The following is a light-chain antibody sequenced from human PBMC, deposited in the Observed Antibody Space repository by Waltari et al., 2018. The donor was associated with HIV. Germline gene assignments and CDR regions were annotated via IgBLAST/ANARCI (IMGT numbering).Light chain of an antibody. CDR3: CSYAGSSTSVV. V-gene: IGLV2-23*02. Sequence: QSALTQPASVSGSPGQSITISCTGTSSDVGSYNLVSWYQQHPGKAPTLMIYEVNKRPTVASNRFSGSKSGNTASLTNARLQAEDGTHYYCCSYAGSSTSVVFGGGTKLTVL. J-gene: IGLJ2*01. CDR1: SSDVGSYNL. CDR2: EVN.